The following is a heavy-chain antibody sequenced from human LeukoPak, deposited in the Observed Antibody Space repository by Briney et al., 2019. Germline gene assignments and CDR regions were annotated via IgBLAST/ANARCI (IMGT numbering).Heavy chain of an antibody. Sequence: QPGGSLRLSCAASGFTFRSYVMHWVRQAPGKGLEWVAFIRYDGSDKYYADSVKGRFTISRDNSKNTLYLQMNSLRAEDTAVYSCARPGHKGSWFDPWGQGTLVTVSS. CDR3: ARPGHKGSWFDP. J-gene: IGHJ5*02. V-gene: IGHV3-30*02. CDR2: IRYDGSDK. CDR1: GFTFRSYV.